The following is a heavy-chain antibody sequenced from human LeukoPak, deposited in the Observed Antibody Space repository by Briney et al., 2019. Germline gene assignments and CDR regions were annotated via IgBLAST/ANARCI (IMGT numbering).Heavy chain of an antibody. CDR2: MNPNSGNT. CDR1: GYTFTGYY. Sequence: GASVKVSCKASGYTFTGYYMHWVRQAPGQGLEWMGWMNPNSGNTGYAQKFQGRVTITRNTSISTAYMELSSLRSEDTAVYYCARDQGLVKDYWGQGTLVTVSS. J-gene: IGHJ4*02. CDR3: ARDQGLVKDY. D-gene: IGHD6-19*01. V-gene: IGHV1-8*03.